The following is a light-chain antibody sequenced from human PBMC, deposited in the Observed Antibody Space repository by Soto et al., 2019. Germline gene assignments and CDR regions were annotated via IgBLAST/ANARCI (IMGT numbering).Light chain of an antibody. CDR1: QSLLHRNGYNY. Sequence: DIVLTQSPLSLPVTPGEPASISCRSSQSLLHRNGYNYLDWYLQKPGQSPQLLIYLGSNRASGVPDRFSGSGSGTDFTLKISRVEADDVAISYCMHALQTTLYFGGGTKV. CDR3: MHALQTTLY. V-gene: IGKV2-28*01. J-gene: IGKJ4*01. CDR2: LGS.